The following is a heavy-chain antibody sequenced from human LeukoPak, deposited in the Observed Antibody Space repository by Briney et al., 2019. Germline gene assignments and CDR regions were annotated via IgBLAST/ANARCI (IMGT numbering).Heavy chain of an antibody. CDR3: ARVPGYPLGRYYYYYGMDV. CDR1: GGSISSYY. Sequence: PSETLSLTCTVSGGSISSYYWCWIRQPPGKGLEWIGYIYYSGSTNYNPSLKSRVTISVDTSKNQFSLKLSSVTAADTAVYYCARVPGYPLGRYYYYYGMDVWGQGTTVTVSS. J-gene: IGHJ6*02. V-gene: IGHV4-59*01. D-gene: IGHD3-9*01. CDR2: IYYSGST.